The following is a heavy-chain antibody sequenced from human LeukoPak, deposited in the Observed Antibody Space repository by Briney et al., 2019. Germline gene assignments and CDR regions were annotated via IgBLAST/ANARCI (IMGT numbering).Heavy chain of an antibody. CDR2: IYYSGST. CDR1: GGSISSYY. CDR3: ARGSSQSTHILWPGLELDY. V-gene: IGHV4-59*01. Sequence: SETLSLTCTVSGGSISSYYWSWIRQPPGKGLEWIGYIYYSGSTNYNPSLKSRVTISVDTSKNQFSLKLSSVTAADTAVYYCARGSSQSTHILWPGLELDYWGQGTLVTVSS. J-gene: IGHJ4*02. D-gene: IGHD3-10*01.